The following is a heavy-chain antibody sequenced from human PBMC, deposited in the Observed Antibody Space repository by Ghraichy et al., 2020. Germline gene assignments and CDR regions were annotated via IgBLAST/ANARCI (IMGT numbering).Heavy chain of an antibody. CDR2: IYSGGST. D-gene: IGHD3-22*01. CDR1: GFTVSSNY. Sequence: GGSLRLSCAASGFTVSSNYMSWVRQAPGKGLEWVSVIYSGGSTYYADSVKGRFTISRDNSKNTLYLQMNSLRAEDTAVYYCARGTRYYDSSGYYSLGFGGWGQGTLVTVSS. CDR3: ARGTRYYDSSGYYSLGFGG. V-gene: IGHV3-53*01. J-gene: IGHJ4*02.